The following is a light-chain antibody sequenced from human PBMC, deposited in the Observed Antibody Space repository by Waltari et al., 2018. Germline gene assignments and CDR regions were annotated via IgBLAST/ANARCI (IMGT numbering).Light chain of an antibody. J-gene: IGKJ1*01. CDR2: GAS. Sequence: EILMTQSPANLSVSPGERATLSCRASQSIRSDVAWYQQKRGQAPRLLIYGASTRATGIPARFSGSGSGTEFALTISSLQSEDFAVYYCQQYSHWPRTFGQGTKV. CDR1: QSIRSD. V-gene: IGKV3-15*01. CDR3: QQYSHWPRT.